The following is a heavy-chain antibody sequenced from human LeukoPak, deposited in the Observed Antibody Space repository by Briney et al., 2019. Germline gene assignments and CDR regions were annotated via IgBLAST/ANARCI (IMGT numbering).Heavy chain of an antibody. V-gene: IGHV3-23*01. CDR2: ISGSGGST. J-gene: IGHJ4*02. Sequence: GGSLRLSCAASGFTFSDYYMSWIRQAPGKGLEWVSAISGSGGSTYYADSVKGRFTISRDNSKNTLYLQMNSLRAEDTAVYYCAKVEQWLVQAGVDYWGQGTLVTVSS. D-gene: IGHD6-19*01. CDR1: GFTFSDYY. CDR3: AKVEQWLVQAGVDY.